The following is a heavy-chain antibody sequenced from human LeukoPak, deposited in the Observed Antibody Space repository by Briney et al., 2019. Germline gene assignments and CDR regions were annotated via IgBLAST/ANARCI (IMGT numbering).Heavy chain of an antibody. CDR2: INSDGSST. J-gene: IGHJ4*02. CDR3: ARDEEYSSGWYPRVDY. V-gene: IGHV3-74*01. D-gene: IGHD6-19*01. Sequence: GGSLRLSCAASGFAFSNYGINWVRQAPGKGLVWVSRINSDGSSTRYADSVKGRFTICRDNAKNTLYLQMNSLKAEDTAVYYCARDEEYSSGWYPRVDYWGQGTLVTVSS. CDR1: GFAFSNYG.